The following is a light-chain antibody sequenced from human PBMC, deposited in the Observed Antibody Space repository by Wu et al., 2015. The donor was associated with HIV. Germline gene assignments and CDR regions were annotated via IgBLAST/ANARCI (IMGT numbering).Light chain of an antibody. CDR3: LQSYTTLWT. Sequence: DIQMTQSPSSLSASAGDRVTITCRASQIIDNYLNWYQQKPGKAPKLLIYTAINLQSGVPSRFSGSGSGTDFTLTISSLQPEDFATYYCLQSYTTLWTFGQGTKVEIK. J-gene: IGKJ1*01. V-gene: IGKV1-39*01. CDR1: QIIDNY. CDR2: TAI.